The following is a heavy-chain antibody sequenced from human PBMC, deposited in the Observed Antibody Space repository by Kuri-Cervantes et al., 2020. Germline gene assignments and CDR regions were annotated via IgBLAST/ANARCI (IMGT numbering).Heavy chain of an antibody. CDR1: GFTFSNAW. J-gene: IGHJ6*02. CDR2: IKSKTDGGTT. CDR3: AKDLDGWLQLNYGMDV. V-gene: IGHV3-15*01. Sequence: GGSLRLSCAASGFTFSNAWMSWVRQAPGKGLEWVGRIKSKTDGGTTDYAAPVKGRFTISRDDSKNTLYLQMNSLRAEDTAVYYCAKDLDGWLQLNYGMDVWGQGTTVTVSS. D-gene: IGHD5-24*01.